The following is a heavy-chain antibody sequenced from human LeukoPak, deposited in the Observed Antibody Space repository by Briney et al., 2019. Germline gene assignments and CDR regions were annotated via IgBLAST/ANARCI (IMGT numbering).Heavy chain of an antibody. D-gene: IGHD2-15*01. J-gene: IGHJ1*01. Sequence: SETLSLTCAVYGGSFSGYYWSWIRQPPGKGLEWIGVINHSGSTNYNPSLKDRVTISVDTSKNQFSLKLSSVTAADTAVYYCATTHCSGGSCYSGKYFQHWGQGTLVTVSS. V-gene: IGHV4-34*01. CDR2: INHSGST. CDR1: GGSFSGYY. CDR3: ATTHCSGGSCYSGKYFQH.